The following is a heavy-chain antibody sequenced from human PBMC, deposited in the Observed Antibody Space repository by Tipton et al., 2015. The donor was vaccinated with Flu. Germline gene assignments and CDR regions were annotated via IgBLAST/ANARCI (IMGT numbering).Heavy chain of an antibody. J-gene: IGHJ4*02. D-gene: IGHD3-10*01. V-gene: IGHV1-2*04. CDR2: INPNTSGI. CDR3: ARSKDYYGSGSYFDY. Sequence: QLVQSGAEMKKPGASVKVSCKASGYTFTRYGVTWVRQAPGQGLEWMGWINPNTSGINYAQMFQGWVTMTRDTSISTAYMELSRLRSDDTAVYYCARSKDYYGSGSYFDYWGQGTLVTVSS. CDR1: GYTFTRYG.